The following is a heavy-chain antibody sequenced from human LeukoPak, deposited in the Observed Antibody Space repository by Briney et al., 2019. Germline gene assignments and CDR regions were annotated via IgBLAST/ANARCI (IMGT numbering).Heavy chain of an antibody. Sequence: GGSLRLSCAASGFTFSDYYMSWIRRAPGKGLEWVSYISSSGSTIYYADSVKGRFTISRDNAKNSLYLQMNSLRAEDTAVYYCATGVSYYYGSGSYEFFDYWGQGTLVTVSS. CDR3: ATGVSYYYGSGSYEFFDY. J-gene: IGHJ4*02. CDR1: GFTFSDYY. D-gene: IGHD3-10*01. V-gene: IGHV3-11*04. CDR2: ISSSGSTI.